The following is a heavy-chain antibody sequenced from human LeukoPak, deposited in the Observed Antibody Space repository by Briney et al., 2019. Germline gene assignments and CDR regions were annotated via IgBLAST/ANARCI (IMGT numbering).Heavy chain of an antibody. Sequence: PSETLSLTCTVSGGSISSYYWSWIRQPPGKGLEWIGYIYYSGSTNYNPSLKSRVTISVDTSKNQFSLKLSSVTAADTAVYYCARAGRTSANLWDYWGQGTLVTVSS. V-gene: IGHV4-59*01. D-gene: IGHD2-2*01. CDR2: IYYSGST. CDR3: ARAGRTSANLWDY. J-gene: IGHJ4*02. CDR1: GGSISSYY.